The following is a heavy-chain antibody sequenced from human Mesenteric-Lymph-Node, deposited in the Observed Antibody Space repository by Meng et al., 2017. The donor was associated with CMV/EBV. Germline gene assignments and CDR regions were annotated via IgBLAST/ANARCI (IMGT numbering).Heavy chain of an antibody. CDR3: AKDSSDIILMDYATYALDM. V-gene: IGHV3-7*01. D-gene: IGHD2-8*01. CDR1: GFTFNTYW. Sequence: GGSLRLSCAASGFTFNTYWMSWVRQAPGKGLEWVANIKEDGSDKYYVDSVEGRFTISKDNAKNALYLQMTSLRVEDTAVYYCAKDSSDIILMDYATYALDMWGQGTMVTVSS. CDR2: IKEDGSDK. J-gene: IGHJ3*02.